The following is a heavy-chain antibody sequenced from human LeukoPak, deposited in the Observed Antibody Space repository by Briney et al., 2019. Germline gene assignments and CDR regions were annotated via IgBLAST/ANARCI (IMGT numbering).Heavy chain of an antibody. V-gene: IGHV4-4*02. CDR2: VHLNGRT. CDR1: GGXISTTNC. D-gene: IGHD2/OR15-2a*01. CDR3: AREGGFYRPLDY. J-gene: IGHJ4*02. Sequence: SGTLSLTCDVSGGXISTTNCWTWVRQPPGGGLEWIGEVHLNGRTHYSPSLESRVTMSVDMSENHVSLQLTSVTAADTAVYYCAREGGFYRPLDYSGPGTLVIVSA.